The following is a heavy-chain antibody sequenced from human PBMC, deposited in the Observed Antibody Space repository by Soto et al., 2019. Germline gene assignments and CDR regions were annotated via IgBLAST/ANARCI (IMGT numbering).Heavy chain of an antibody. Sequence: PGGSLRLSCAVSGFTFSSYDMSWGRQAPGKGLEWVSGVSGSGGSTYYADSVKGRFTISRDNSKNTLYLQMNSLRAEDKAVYSCANPEGGCDFDYWGKGTWVTSPQ. V-gene: IGHV3-23*01. D-gene: IGHD1-26*01. CDR3: ANPEGGCDFDY. J-gene: IGHJ4*02. CDR2: VSGSGGST. CDR1: GFTFSSYD.